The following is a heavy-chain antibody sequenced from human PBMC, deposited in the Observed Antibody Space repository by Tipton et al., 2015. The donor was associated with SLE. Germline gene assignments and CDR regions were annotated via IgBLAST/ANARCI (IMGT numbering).Heavy chain of an antibody. D-gene: IGHD6-6*01. CDR2: IYTSGST. V-gene: IGHV4-61*02. CDR3: ASRSSSSPFDY. CDR1: GGSISSGSYY. Sequence: TLSLTCTVSGGSISSGSYYWSWIRQPAGKGLEWIGRIYTSGSTNYNPSLKSRVTISVDTSKNQFSLKLSSVTAADTAVYYCASRSSSSPFDYWGQGTLVTVSS. J-gene: IGHJ4*02.